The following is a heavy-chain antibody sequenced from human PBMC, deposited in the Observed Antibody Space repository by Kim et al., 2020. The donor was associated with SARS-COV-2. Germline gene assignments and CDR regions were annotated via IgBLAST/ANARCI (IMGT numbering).Heavy chain of an antibody. J-gene: IGHJ5*02. CDR2: INAGSGNT. CDR3: AVLWFGELLSFNWFDP. CDR1: GYTFTSYA. V-gene: IGHV1-3*01. D-gene: IGHD3-10*01. Sequence: ASVKVSCKASGYTFTSYAIHWVRQAPGQRLEWMGWINAGSGNTKYSQKFQGRVTITRDTSASTAYMELSSLRSEDTAVYYCAVLWFGELLSFNWFDPWGQGTLVTVSS.